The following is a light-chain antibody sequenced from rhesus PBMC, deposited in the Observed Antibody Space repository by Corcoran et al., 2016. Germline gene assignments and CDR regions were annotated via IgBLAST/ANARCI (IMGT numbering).Light chain of an antibody. CDR3: QQGNSWPLP. CDR2: EAS. CDR1: QSVSYR. Sequence: EIVMTQSPAILSLSPGERATLSCRASQSVSYRLAWYHQKPGQAPRLLIYEASNRATGIPDRFSASGSGTDFTLPINSLEPENVGFYFCQQGNSWPLPFGGGAKVEIK. V-gene: IGKV3-35*01. J-gene: IGKJ4*01.